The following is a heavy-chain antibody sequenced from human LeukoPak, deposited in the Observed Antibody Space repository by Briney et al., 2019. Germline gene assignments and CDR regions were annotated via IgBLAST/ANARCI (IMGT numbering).Heavy chain of an antibody. CDR3: AKGSSGYDGGWFDP. J-gene: IGHJ5*02. CDR2: ISGSGGST. D-gene: IGHD5-12*01. Sequence: GGSLRLSCAASGFTFSSYAMSWVRQAPGKGLEWVSAISGSGGSTYYADSVKGRFTISRDNSKNTLYLQMNCLRAEDTAVYYCAKGSSGYDGGWFDPWGQGTLVTVSS. CDR1: GFTFSSYA. V-gene: IGHV3-23*01.